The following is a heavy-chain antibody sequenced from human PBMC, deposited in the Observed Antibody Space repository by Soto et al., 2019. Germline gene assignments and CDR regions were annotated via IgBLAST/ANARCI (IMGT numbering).Heavy chain of an antibody. CDR2: IDGSGGDK. V-gene: IGHV3-23*01. CDR1: GFTFSSYA. Sequence: VQLLESGGGLVQPGGSLRLSCAASGFTFSSYAMGWVRQAPGKGLEWVSGIDGSGGDKSFADSVKGRFTISRDNSKNMLYLQMYGLRAEDTARYYCAKEIVAAAYAETSPFDFWGQGTVVTVSS. D-gene: IGHD2-15*01. CDR3: AKEIVAAAYAETSPFDF. J-gene: IGHJ4*02.